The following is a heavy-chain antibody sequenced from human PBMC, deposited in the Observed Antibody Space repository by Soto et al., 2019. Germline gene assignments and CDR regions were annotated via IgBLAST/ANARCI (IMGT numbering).Heavy chain of an antibody. Sequence: ASVKVSCKASGYTFTSYGIGWVRQAPGQGLEWMGWISAYNGNTNYAQKLQGRVTMTTDTSTSTAYMELRSLRSDDTAVYYCARAGTVVVTTRQTFDYWGQGTLVTVS. CDR2: ISAYNGNT. CDR1: GYTFTSYG. V-gene: IGHV1-18*01. CDR3: ARAGTVVVTTRQTFDY. J-gene: IGHJ4*02. D-gene: IGHD2-21*02.